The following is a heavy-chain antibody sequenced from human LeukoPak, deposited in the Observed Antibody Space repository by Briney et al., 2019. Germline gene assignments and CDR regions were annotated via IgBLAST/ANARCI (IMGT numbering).Heavy chain of an antibody. CDR3: ARVYDVWSGYYRDY. Sequence: QPGGSLRLSCGASGFSFSSYWMHWVRQAPGKGLMWVSRVNNDGSSTTYADSVEGRFTISRDNARNSLYLQMNSLRAEDTAVYYCARVYDVWSGYYRDYWGQGTLVTVSS. CDR2: VNNDGSST. D-gene: IGHD3-3*01. V-gene: IGHV3-74*01. CDR1: GFSFSSYW. J-gene: IGHJ4*02.